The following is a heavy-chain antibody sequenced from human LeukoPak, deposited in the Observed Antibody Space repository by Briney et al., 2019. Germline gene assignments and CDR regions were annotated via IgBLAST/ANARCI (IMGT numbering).Heavy chain of an antibody. D-gene: IGHD6-19*01. J-gene: IGHJ4*02. CDR3: AGGGSGWPTSVVVDY. Sequence: RPGGSLRLSCAASGFTFSSYGMHWVRQAPGKGLEWIGSIYYTGSTYYNPSLRSRLTISVDTSKNQLSLKLSSVTAADTAVYYCAGGGSGWPTSVVVDYWGQGTLVTVSS. CDR1: GFTFSSYG. CDR2: IYYTGST. V-gene: IGHV4-59*05.